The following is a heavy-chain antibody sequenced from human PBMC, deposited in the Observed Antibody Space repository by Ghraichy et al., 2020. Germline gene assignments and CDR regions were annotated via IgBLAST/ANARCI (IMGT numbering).Heavy chain of an antibody. Sequence: SETLSLTCTVSGGSISSGSYYWSWIRQPAGKGLEWIGRIYTSGSTNYNPSLKSRVTISVDTSKNQFSLKLSSVTAADTAVYYCARYDSSGYFGSSAFDIWGQGTMVTVSS. D-gene: IGHD3-22*01. CDR3: ARYDSSGYFGSSAFDI. V-gene: IGHV4-61*02. J-gene: IGHJ3*02. CDR1: GGSISSGSYY. CDR2: IYTSGST.